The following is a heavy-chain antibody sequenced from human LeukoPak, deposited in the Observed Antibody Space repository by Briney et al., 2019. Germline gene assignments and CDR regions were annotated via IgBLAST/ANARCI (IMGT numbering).Heavy chain of an antibody. CDR3: ARDLGITMVRGFDP. J-gene: IGHJ5*02. CDR2: IYYSGNT. CDR1: GDSISTSNSY. D-gene: IGHD3-10*01. V-gene: IGHV4-39*07. Sequence: SETLSLTCTVSGDSISTSNSYWGWIRQPPGKGLEWIGSIYYSGNTYYNPSLKSRVTISVDTSKNQFSLKLSSVTAADTAVYYCARDLGITMVRGFDPWGQGTLVTVSS.